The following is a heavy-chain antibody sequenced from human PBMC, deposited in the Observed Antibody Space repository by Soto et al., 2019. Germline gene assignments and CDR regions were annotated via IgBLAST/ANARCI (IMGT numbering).Heavy chain of an antibody. CDR1: GYTFTSYG. J-gene: IGHJ5*02. CDR3: ARDEAYKWNDGGWFDP. CDR2: ISAYNGNT. Sequence: QVQLVQSGAEVKKPGASVKVSCKASGYTFTSYGISWVRQASGQGLEWMGGISAYNGNTKYAQKLQGRVTMTTDTSTSTAYMALRSLRSDDTAVYYCARDEAYKWNDGGWFDPWGQGTLVTVSS. D-gene: IGHD1-1*01. V-gene: IGHV1-18*01.